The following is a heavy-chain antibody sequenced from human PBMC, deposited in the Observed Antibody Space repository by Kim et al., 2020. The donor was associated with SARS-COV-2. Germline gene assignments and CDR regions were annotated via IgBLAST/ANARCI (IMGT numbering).Heavy chain of an antibody. D-gene: IGHD3-16*01. CDR3: AKDDYASSGYYYYYGMDV. J-gene: IGHJ6*01. CDR2: ISYDGSNK. CDR1: GFTFSSYG. V-gene: IGHV3-30*18. Sequence: GGSLRLSCAASGFTFSSYGMHWVRQAPGKGLEWVAVISYDGSNKYYADSVKGRFTISRDNSKNTLYLQMNSLRAEDTAVYYCAKDDYASSGYYYYYGMDV.